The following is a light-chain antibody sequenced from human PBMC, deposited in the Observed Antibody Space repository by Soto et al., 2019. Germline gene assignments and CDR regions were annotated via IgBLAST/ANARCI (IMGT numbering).Light chain of an antibody. Sequence: EIVMTQSPATLSVSPGERATLSCRASQSVSSNLAWYQQKPGQAPGLRIYGASTRSTGIPARFSGSGSGTEFTLTISSLQSEAFAVYYCQQYNNWPYTFGQGTKLEIK. J-gene: IGKJ2*01. CDR1: QSVSSN. CDR3: QQYNNWPYT. CDR2: GAS. V-gene: IGKV3-15*01.